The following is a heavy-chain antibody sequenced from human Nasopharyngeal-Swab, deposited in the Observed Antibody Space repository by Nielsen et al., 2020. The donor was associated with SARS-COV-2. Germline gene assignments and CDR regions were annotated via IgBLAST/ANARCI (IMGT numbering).Heavy chain of an antibody. Sequence: GGSLRLSCEASGFTFSSYAMNWVRQAPGKGLEWVSTITGNGDTTYYADSVKGRFTISRDNSKNTLYLQMNSLRAEDTAVYYCAKLIAVAGTGDYWGQGTLVTVSS. CDR1: GFTFSSYA. V-gene: IGHV3-23*01. J-gene: IGHJ4*02. CDR2: ITGNGDTT. CDR3: AKLIAVAGTGDY. D-gene: IGHD6-19*01.